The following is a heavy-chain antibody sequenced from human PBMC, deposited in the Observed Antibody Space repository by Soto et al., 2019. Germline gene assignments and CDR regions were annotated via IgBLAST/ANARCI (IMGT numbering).Heavy chain of an antibody. Sequence: KTGGALRLSCAASGFTFSDYYMSWIRQAPGKGLEWVSYISISGSTIYYADSVKGRFTISRDNAKNSLYLQMNSLRAEDTAVYYCARECGYCSESGMDVWGQGTTVTVSS. CDR1: GFTFSDYY. V-gene: IGHV3-11*01. J-gene: IGHJ6*02. CDR3: ARECGYCSESGMDV. CDR2: ISISGSTI. D-gene: IGHD2-2*03.